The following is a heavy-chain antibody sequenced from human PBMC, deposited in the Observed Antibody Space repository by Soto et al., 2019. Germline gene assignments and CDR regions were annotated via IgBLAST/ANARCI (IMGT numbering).Heavy chain of an antibody. CDR3: ARDRSLGFCTYGVCQPPNYYYYYYMDV. CDR2: INPNSGGT. D-gene: IGHD2-8*01. J-gene: IGHJ6*03. V-gene: IGHV1-2*04. CDR1: GYTFTGYY. Sequence: ASVKVSCKASGYTFTGYYMHWVRQAPGQGLEWMGWINPNSGGTNYAQKFQGWVTMTRDTSISTAYIELSRLRSDDTAVYYFARDRSLGFCTYGVCQPPNYYYYYYMDVWGKGTTVTVSS.